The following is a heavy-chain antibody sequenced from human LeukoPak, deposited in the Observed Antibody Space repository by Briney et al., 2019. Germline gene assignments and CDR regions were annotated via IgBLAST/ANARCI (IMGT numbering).Heavy chain of an antibody. CDR2: ISGTGGST. CDR3: AKYYDYVLGSYRLGYFDY. CDR1: GFTFSSYA. V-gene: IGHV3-23*01. Sequence: GGSLRLSCAASGFTFSSYAMSWVRQAPGKGLEWVSTISGTGGSTYYADSVKGRFTISRDNSKSTLYLQMNSLRAEDTAVYYCAKYYDYVLGSYRLGYFDYWGQGTLVTVSS. J-gene: IGHJ4*02. D-gene: IGHD3-16*02.